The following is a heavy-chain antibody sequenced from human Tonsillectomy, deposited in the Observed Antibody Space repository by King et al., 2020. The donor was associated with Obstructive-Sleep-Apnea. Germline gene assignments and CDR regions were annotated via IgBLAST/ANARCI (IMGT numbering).Heavy chain of an antibody. CDR1: GGSISSSNW. V-gene: IGHV4-4*02. CDR3: ARDSPVYDSSGYFHYFDY. Sequence: VQLQESGPGLVKPSGTLSLTCAVSGGSISSSNWWSWVRQPPGKGLEWIGEIYHSGSTNYNPSLKSRVTISVDKSKNQFSLKLSSGTAADTAVYYCARDSPVYDSSGYFHYFDYWGQGTLVTVSS. D-gene: IGHD3-22*01. CDR2: IYHSGST. J-gene: IGHJ4*02.